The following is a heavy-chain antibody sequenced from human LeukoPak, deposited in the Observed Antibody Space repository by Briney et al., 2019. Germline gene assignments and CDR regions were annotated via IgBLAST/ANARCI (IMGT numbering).Heavy chain of an antibody. CDR1: GGSISDNY. J-gene: IGHJ4*02. D-gene: IGHD2-15*01. V-gene: IGHV4-59*08. CDR2: AYYSGHT. Sequence: SETLSLTCTVSGGSISDNYWSWIRQPPGKGREWIGYAYYSGHTNYNSSLKSRVTMSLDTSKSQFSLRLSSVTAADTAVYFCARHPFATPFDYWGPGTLVTVSS. CDR3: ARHPFATPFDY.